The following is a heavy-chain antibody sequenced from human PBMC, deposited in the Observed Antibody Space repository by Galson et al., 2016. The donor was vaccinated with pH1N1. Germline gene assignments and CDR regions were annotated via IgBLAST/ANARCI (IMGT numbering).Heavy chain of an antibody. CDR3: AREGKRWLQFEAFEM. D-gene: IGHD5-24*01. V-gene: IGHV3-30*04. J-gene: IGHJ3*02. CDR1: GFAFNDYA. Sequence: SLRLSCAASGFAFNDYAVYWVRQAPGKGLEWVAIISYEGSDKYYADSVKGRFTISRDNSKKMLYLQMNSLRAGDTALYYCAREGKRWLQFEAFEMWGQGTMVTVSS. CDR2: ISYEGSDK.